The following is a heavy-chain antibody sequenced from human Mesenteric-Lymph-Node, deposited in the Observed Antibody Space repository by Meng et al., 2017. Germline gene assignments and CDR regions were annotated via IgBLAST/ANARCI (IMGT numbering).Heavy chain of an antibody. J-gene: IGHJ4*02. Sequence: QGQLTGSGPGLVKPPQTLSLTSTVSGGSINSGDYYWSWIRQPPGKGLEWIGYIYYTGSTYYNPSLKSRVTISMDTSKNQFSLRLSSVTAADTAVYYCARNYYFDYWGQGTLVTVSS. V-gene: IGHV4-30-4*01. CDR1: GGSINSGDYY. CDR2: IYYTGST. CDR3: ARNYYFDY.